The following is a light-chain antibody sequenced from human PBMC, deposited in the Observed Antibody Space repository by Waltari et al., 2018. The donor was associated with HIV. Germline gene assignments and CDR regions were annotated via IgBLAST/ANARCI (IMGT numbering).Light chain of an antibody. CDR3: QQYNSYPT. Sequence: DIQMTQSPSTLSASVGDRVTITCRASHSISTWLAWYQQKPGKAPKLLIYKASSLKSGVPSRFSGSGSGTEFTLTISSLQPDDFATFYCQQYNSYPTFGQGTKVEIK. CDR1: HSISTW. CDR2: KAS. V-gene: IGKV1-5*03. J-gene: IGKJ1*01.